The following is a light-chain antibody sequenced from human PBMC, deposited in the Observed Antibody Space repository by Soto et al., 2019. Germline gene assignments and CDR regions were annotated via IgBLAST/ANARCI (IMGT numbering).Light chain of an antibody. CDR3: LTWGTGIWV. V-gene: IGLV4-69*01. CDR2: LNSYGSH. CDR1: SEHNNYD. J-gene: IGLJ3*02. Sequence: QSVLTQSPSASASLGASVKLTCTLSSEHNNYDIAWHQQQPEKGPRYLMKLNSYGSHSKGDGIPVRFSGSISGAERYLTISSLQSEDESEYYCLTWGTGIWVFGGGTKLTVL.